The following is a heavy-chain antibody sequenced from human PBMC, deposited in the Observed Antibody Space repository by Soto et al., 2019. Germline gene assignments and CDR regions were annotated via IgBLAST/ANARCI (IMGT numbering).Heavy chain of an antibody. J-gene: IGHJ5*02. Sequence: GGSLRLSCAASGFTVSNNYMSWVRQAPGKGLECVSVIYSGGTTYYADSVKDRFTISRDNSKNTLYLQMNSLRAEDTAVYYCARVAMIAVHGGLFDTWGQAPLVTVSS. V-gene: IGHV3-66*01. CDR3: ARVAMIAVHGGLFDT. CDR1: GFTVSNNY. D-gene: IGHD3-22*01. CDR2: IYSGGTT.